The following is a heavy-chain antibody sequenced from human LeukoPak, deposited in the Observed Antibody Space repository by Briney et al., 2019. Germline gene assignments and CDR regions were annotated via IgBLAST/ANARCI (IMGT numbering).Heavy chain of an antibody. Sequence: GGSLRLSCAASGFTFSDSPMHWVRQASGKGLEWVGRVRSKANSYATAYAASVKGRFTISRDDSKNTAYLQMNSLRAEDTAVYYCAKPDYDFWSGLGYWGQGTLVTVSS. J-gene: IGHJ4*02. D-gene: IGHD3-3*01. CDR3: AKPDYDFWSGLGY. CDR1: GFTFSDSP. V-gene: IGHV3-73*01. CDR2: VRSKANSYAT.